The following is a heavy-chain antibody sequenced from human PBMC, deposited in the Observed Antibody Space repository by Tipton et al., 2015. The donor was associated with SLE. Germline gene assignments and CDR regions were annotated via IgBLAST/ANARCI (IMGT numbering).Heavy chain of an antibody. D-gene: IGHD3-3*02. V-gene: IGHV3-48*01. CDR1: GFTFSSYS. CDR2: ISSSSSTI. Sequence: SLRLSCAASGFTFSSYSMNWVRQAPGKGLEWVSYISSSSSTIYYADSVKGRFTISRDNAKNSLYLQMNSLRAEDTAVYYCARDHTLAYFDYWGQGTLVTVSS. J-gene: IGHJ4*02. CDR3: ARDHTLAYFDY.